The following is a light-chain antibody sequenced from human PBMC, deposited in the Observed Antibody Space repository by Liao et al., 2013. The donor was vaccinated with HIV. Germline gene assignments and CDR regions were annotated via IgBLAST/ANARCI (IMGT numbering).Light chain of an antibody. Sequence: SYELTQPPSVSVAPRKTASITCGGKNIGSKSVHWYQQKPGQAPVVVIYYDSDRPSGIPERFSGSNSGNAATLTISSVEAGDEADYYCQVSDHGNNHWVFGGGTKLTVL. CDR2: YDS. CDR3: QVSDHGNNHWV. V-gene: IGLV3-21*04. J-gene: IGLJ3*02. CDR1: NIGSKS.